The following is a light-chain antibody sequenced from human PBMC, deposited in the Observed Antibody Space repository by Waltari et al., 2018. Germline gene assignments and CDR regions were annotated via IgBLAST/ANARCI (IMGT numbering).Light chain of an antibody. CDR2: SAS. J-gene: IGKJ1*01. Sequence: AIQMTQSPSSLSASVGDRVPITCRASQGIRNDLGWYQQRPGKAPKLLIYSASHLQSGVPPRFSGSGSGTDFTLTIDSLQPEDFATYYCLQDYNYPWTFGQGTKVEI. V-gene: IGKV1-6*01. CDR1: QGIRND. CDR3: LQDYNYPWT.